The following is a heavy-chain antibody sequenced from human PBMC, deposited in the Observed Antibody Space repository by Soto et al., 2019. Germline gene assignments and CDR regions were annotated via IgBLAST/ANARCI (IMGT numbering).Heavy chain of an antibody. CDR2: IYYSGST. CDR1: GGSISSSSYY. CDR3: ARRRIVGPFDY. D-gene: IGHD1-26*01. V-gene: IGHV4-39*01. J-gene: IGHJ4*02. Sequence: TSETLSLTCTVSGGSISSSSYYWGWIRQPPGKGLEWIGSIYYSGSTYYNPSLKSRVTISVDTSKNQFSLKLSSVTAADTAVYYCARRRIVGPFDYWGQGTLVTVSS.